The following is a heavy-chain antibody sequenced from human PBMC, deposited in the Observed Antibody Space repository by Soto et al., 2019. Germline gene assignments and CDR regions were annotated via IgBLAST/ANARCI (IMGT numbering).Heavy chain of an antibody. CDR3: ARVIAIVATGGNAFDT. D-gene: IGHD5-12*01. CDR1: GGSISSGGYY. J-gene: IGHJ3*02. CDR2: IYYSGST. V-gene: IGHV4-31*03. Sequence: SLTCTVSGGSISSGGYYWSWIRQHPGKGLEWIGYIYYSGSTYYNPSLKSRVTISVDTSKNQFSLKLSSVTAADTAVYYCARVIAIVATGGNAFDTWGQRTMVTVSS.